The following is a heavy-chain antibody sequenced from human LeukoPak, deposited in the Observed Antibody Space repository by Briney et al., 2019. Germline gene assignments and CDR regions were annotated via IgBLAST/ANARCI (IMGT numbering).Heavy chain of an antibody. V-gene: IGHV4-39*07. CDR1: GGSISSSSYY. J-gene: IGHJ4*02. D-gene: IGHD3-3*01. Sequence: PSETLSLTCTVSGGSISSSSYYWGWIRQPPGKGLEWIGSIYYSGSTYYNPPLQSRVTISVDTSKNQFSLKLRFVTAADTAVYFCARGTIDLDYWGQGTLVTVSS. CDR3: ARGTIDLDY. CDR2: IYYSGST.